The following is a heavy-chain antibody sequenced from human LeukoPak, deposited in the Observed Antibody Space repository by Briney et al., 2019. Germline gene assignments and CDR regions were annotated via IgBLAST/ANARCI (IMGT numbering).Heavy chain of an antibody. CDR2: IYYSGST. D-gene: IGHD2-15*01. CDR3: ARSSDIVVVVAENWFDP. J-gene: IGHJ5*02. CDR1: GGSISSSSYY. Sequence: SGTLSLTCTVSGGSISSSSYYWGWIRQPPGKGLEWIGSIYYSGSTYYNPSLKSRVTISVDTSKNQFSLKLSSVTAADTAVYYCARSSDIVVVVAENWFDPWGQGTLVTVSS. V-gene: IGHV4-39*01.